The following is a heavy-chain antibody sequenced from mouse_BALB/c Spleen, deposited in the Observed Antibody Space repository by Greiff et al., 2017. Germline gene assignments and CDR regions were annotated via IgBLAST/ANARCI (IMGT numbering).Heavy chain of an antibody. J-gene: IGHJ4*01. D-gene: IGHD1-1*01. Sequence: QVQLQQPGAELVKPGAPVKLSCKASGYTFTSYWMNWVKQRPGRGLEWIGRIDPSDSETHYNQKFKDKATLTVDKSSSTAYIQLSSLTSEDSAVYYCASYYYGSRGDYAMDYWGQGTSVTVSS. V-gene: IGHV1-69*02. CDR1: GYTFTSYW. CDR2: IDPSDSET. CDR3: ASYYYGSRGDYAMDY.